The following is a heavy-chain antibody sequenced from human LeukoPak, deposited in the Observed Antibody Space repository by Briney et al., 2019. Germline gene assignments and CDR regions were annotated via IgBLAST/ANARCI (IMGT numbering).Heavy chain of an antibody. CDR1: GGSISSYY. CDR2: IYTSGST. D-gene: IGHD3-3*01. Sequence: SETLSLTCTVSGGSISSYYWSWIRQPAGKGLEWIGRIYTSGSTYYNPSLKSRVSMSVDTSNSHFSLKLRSVTAADTAVYYCARDSDSDYDFWTGYSRAYFDYWGQGTLVTVSS. CDR3: ARDSDSDYDFWTGYSRAYFDY. V-gene: IGHV4-4*07. J-gene: IGHJ4*02.